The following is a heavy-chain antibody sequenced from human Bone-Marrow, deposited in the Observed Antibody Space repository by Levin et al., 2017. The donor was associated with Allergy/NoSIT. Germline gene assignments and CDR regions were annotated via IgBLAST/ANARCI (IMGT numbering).Heavy chain of an antibody. CDR3: AKGAFGGDYKLYYFDY. CDR2: ISYDGSKQ. V-gene: IGHV3-30*18. Sequence: GESLKISCAASGFTFSTYGMHWVRQAPGKGLEWVALISYDGSKQFYPDSVKGRFTISRDNSKSTLYLHMSSLRTDDTAVYYCAKGAFGGDYKLYYFDYWGQGNLVTVSS. J-gene: IGHJ4*02. D-gene: IGHD2-21*02. CDR1: GFTFSTYG.